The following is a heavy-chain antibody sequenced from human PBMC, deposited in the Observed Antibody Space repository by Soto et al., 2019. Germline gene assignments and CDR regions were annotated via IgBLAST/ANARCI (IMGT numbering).Heavy chain of an antibody. Sequence: QVQLQESGPGLVKPSQTLSLTCTVSGGSISSGGSYWSWIRQHPGKGLEWIGYLYYSGSTYSNPSPTSRVPISVDTAKNQFSLKLSLVTAADTAVYYCARGFYEILTGYYLPWFDPWGQGTLVTVSS. CDR3: ARGFYEILTGYYLPWFDP. CDR2: LYYSGST. D-gene: IGHD3-9*01. J-gene: IGHJ5*02. V-gene: IGHV4-31*03. CDR1: GGSISSGGSY.